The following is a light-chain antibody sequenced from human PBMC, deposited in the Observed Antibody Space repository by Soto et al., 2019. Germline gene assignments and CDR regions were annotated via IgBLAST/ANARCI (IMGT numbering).Light chain of an antibody. Sequence: DIQMTQSPSTLSGSVGDRVTITCRASQTISSWLAWYQQKPGKAPKLLIYKASTLKIGVPSRFSGSGSGTEFTLTISSLQPDDFATYYCQHYNSYSEPFGQGTKVELK. CDR3: QHYNSYSEP. CDR2: KAS. CDR1: QTISSW. V-gene: IGKV1-5*03. J-gene: IGKJ1*01.